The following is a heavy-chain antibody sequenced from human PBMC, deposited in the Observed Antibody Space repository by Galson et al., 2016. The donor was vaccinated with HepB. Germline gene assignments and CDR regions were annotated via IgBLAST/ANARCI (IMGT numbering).Heavy chain of an antibody. CDR3: VQGSTAPAC. CDR1: GFTFRNYG. D-gene: IGHD2-2*01. Sequence: SLRLSCAASGFTFRNYGMTWVRQAPGKGLEIVSSISRSGDSTDYADSVKGQFTISRDNSKNTLSLQMNSLTADDTAVYYCVQGSTAPACWGKGTTVTVSS. J-gene: IGHJ6*04. V-gene: IGHV3-23*01. CDR2: ISRSGDST.